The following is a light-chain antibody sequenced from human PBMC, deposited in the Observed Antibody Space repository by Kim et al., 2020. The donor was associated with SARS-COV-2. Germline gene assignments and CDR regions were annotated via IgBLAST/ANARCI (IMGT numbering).Light chain of an antibody. Sequence: SYELTQPPSVSVSPGQTASITCSGDKLGDKYACWYQQKPGQSPVLVIYHDSKRPSGIPERFSGSNSGNTATLTISGTQAMDEADYYCQAWDSSTDWVFGGGTQVTVL. CDR1: KLGDKY. CDR2: HDS. CDR3: QAWDSSTDWV. J-gene: IGLJ3*02. V-gene: IGLV3-1*01.